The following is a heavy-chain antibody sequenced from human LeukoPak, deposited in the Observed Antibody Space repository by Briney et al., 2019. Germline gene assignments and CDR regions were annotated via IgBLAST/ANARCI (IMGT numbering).Heavy chain of an antibody. V-gene: IGHV3-30*18. Sequence: GGSLRLSCAASVFTFSSYGTHFGRQGPGKGLEWVAVISYDGSNKYYADSVKGRFTISRDNSKNTLYLQRNSWRAEDTAVYYCANHQLLYYYMDVWGKGTTVTVSS. CDR2: ISYDGSNK. CDR3: ANHQLLYYYMDV. D-gene: IGHD1-7*01. CDR1: VFTFSSYG. J-gene: IGHJ6*03.